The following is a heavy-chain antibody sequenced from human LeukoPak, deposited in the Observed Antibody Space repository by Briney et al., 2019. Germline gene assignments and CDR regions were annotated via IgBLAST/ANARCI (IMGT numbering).Heavy chain of an antibody. V-gene: IGHV3-23*01. CDR1: GFTFSSYA. CDR2: ISGSGGST. CDR3: AKLSMWEPYYFDY. Sequence: GGSLRLSCAASGFTFSSYAMSWVRQAPGEGLEWVSAISGSGGSTYYADSVKGRFTISRDNSKNTLYLQMNSLRAEDTAVYYCAKLSMWEPYYFDYWGQGTLVTVSS. J-gene: IGHJ4*02. D-gene: IGHD1-26*01.